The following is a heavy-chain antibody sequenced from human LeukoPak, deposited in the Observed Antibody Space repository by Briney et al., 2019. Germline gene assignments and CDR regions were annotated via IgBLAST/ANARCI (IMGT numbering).Heavy chain of an antibody. D-gene: IGHD2-2*01. J-gene: IGHJ4*02. Sequence: GGSLRLSCAASGFTFSSYAMSWVRQAPGKGLEWVSAISGSGGSTYYAGSVKGRFTISRDNSKNTLYLQMNSLRAEDTAVYYCAKSQGSGEYQLLPYFDYWGQGTLVTVSS. V-gene: IGHV3-23*01. CDR3: AKSQGSGEYQLLPYFDY. CDR1: GFTFSSYA. CDR2: ISGSGGST.